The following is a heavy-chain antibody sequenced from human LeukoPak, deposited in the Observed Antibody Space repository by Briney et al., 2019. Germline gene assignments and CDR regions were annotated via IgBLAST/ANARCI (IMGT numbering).Heavy chain of an antibody. J-gene: IGHJ6*03. CDR1: GFTFYNYA. CDR2: ISDSGDST. D-gene: IGHD3-3*01. CDR3: AKDFSGSSHYYMDA. Sequence: PGGSLRLSCAASGFTFYNYAMSWVRQAPGKGLEWVSSISDSGDSTYYADSVKGRFTISRDNSKNTLDLQMNSLRAEDTAVYYCAKDFSGSSHYYMDAWGKGTTVTVSS. V-gene: IGHV3-23*01.